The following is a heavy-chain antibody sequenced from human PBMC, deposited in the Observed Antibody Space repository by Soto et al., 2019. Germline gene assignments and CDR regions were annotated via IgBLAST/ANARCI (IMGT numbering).Heavy chain of an antibody. D-gene: IGHD2-15*01. CDR3: AKGGNIAVVVADYGMDV. J-gene: IGHJ6*02. Sequence: SVNVSCKSSGYTFSNYAMHWVRQAPGQRLEWMGWINAGNGNTKYSQKFQDRVTITRDTSAGTAYMELSSLRSEDTAVYYCAKGGNIAVVVADYGMDVWGQGTTVTVSS. CDR1: GYTFSNYA. CDR2: INAGNGNT. V-gene: IGHV1-3*01.